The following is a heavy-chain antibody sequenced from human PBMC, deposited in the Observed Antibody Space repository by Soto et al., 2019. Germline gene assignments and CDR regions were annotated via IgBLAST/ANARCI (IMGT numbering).Heavy chain of an antibody. CDR2: INEDGGEQ. J-gene: IGHJ5*02. CDR1: GFSFSSYW. D-gene: IGHD4-4*01. V-gene: IGHV3-7*03. Sequence: EIQLMQSGGGLVRPGGSLRLSCAASGFSFSSYWMSWVRQAPGKGPEWVANINEDGGEQHYVDSVKGRFTISRDNTENSLFPQMNSLGAEDSAIYYCAITTSTVSVWFDPLCPGTHVTVSS. CDR3: AITTSTVSVWFDP.